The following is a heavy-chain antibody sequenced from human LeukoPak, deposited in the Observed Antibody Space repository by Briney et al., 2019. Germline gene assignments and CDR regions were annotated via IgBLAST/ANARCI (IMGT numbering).Heavy chain of an antibody. CDR2: INHSGST. Sequence: SETLSLTCAVYGGSFSGYYWSWIRQPPGKGLEWIGEINHSGSTNYNPSLKSRVTISVDTSKNQFSLKLSSVTAADTAVYYCARGDRLRYLDWPKGAHPSYFDYWGQGTLVTVSS. D-gene: IGHD3-9*01. CDR1: GGSFSGYY. J-gene: IGHJ4*02. CDR3: ARGDRLRYLDWPKGAHPSYFDY. V-gene: IGHV4-34*01.